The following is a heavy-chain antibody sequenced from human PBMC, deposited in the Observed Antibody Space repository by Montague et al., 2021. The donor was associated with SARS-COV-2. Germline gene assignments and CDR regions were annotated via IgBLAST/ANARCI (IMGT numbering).Heavy chain of an antibody. D-gene: IGHD3-10*01. CDR1: GGSINTYY. V-gene: IGHV4-59*08. CDR3: ARVTTKRTRYGSGSYQGFDAFDI. CDR2: IYYSGST. J-gene: IGHJ3*02. Sequence: SETLSLTCTVSGGSINTYYWGWIRQPPGKGLEWIGYIYYSGSTNYNPSLKSRVTISVDTSKNQFSLKLSSVTAADTAVYYCARVTTKRTRYGSGSYQGFDAFDIWGQGTMVTVSS.